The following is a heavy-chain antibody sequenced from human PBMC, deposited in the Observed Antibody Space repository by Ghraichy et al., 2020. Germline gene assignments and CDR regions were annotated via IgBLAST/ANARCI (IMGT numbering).Heavy chain of an antibody. V-gene: IGHV1-18*04. CDR3: ATNMPHGDYNLY. CDR1: GYTFTSYG. CDR2: ISPYNGDT. D-gene: IGHD4-17*01. J-gene: IGHJ4*02. Sequence: ASGKVSCKASGYTFTSYGISWVRQAPGQGLEWMAWISPYNGDTNYAQNLQGRVTMTTDTSTRSAYMELRSLRSDDTAVYYCATNMPHGDYNLYWGQGTQVTVSS.